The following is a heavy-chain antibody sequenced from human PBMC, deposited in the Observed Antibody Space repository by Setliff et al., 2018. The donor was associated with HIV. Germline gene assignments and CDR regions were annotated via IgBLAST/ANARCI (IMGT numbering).Heavy chain of an antibody. V-gene: IGHV4-38-2*02. Sequence: SETLSLTCTVSGYSISSRYYWGWIRQPPGKGLQWIGRIYDSGSTKYNPSLKSRVTMSLDTSKNQFSLKLNSVTAADTAVYYCARDQGHHFDSRGQVDFDLWGRGTLVTVSS. J-gene: IGHJ2*01. CDR3: ARDQGHHFDSRGQVDFDL. CDR2: IYDSGST. CDR1: GYSISSRYY. D-gene: IGHD3-22*01.